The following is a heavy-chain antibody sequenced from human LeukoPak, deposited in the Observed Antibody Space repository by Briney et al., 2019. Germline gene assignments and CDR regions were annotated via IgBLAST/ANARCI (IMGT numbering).Heavy chain of an antibody. J-gene: IGHJ6*03. CDR2: INHSVGT. CDR1: SGSFSGYY. D-gene: IGHD6-19*01. CDR3: ARHLSSGWYSFSYYYYYMDV. V-gene: IGHV4-34*01. Sequence: SETLSLTCSVYSGSFSGYYWSWIRQPPGKGLEWIGEINHSVGTNYNPSLKSRVTISVDTSKNQFSLKLSSVTAADTAVYYCARHLSSGWYSFSYYYYYMDVWGKGTTVTISS.